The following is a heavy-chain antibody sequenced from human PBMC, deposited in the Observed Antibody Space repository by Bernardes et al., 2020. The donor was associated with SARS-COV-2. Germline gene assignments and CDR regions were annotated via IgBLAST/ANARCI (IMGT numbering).Heavy chain of an antibody. Sequence: SLRLSGVASGFSFSIYGMHWVRQAPGQGLDWVAMTWYDGSNKYYADSVKGRFTISRDNSKNTLYLQMNSLRVEDTAVYYCARQGWHSSGDRSPNFDYWGQGTLVTVSS. CDR1: GFSFSIYG. D-gene: IGHD6-19*01. V-gene: IGHV3-33*01. CDR2: TWYDGSNK. CDR3: ARQGWHSSGDRSPNFDY. J-gene: IGHJ4*02.